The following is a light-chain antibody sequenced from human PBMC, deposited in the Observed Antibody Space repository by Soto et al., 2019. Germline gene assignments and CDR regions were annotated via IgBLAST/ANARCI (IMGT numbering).Light chain of an antibody. J-gene: IGLJ2*01. CDR2: DVS. CDR3: SSYTSSSTLVV. Sequence: QSALTQPASVSGSPGQSITISCTGTSSDVGGYNYVSWYQQHQGKAPKLLIYDVSNRPTGVSNHFSGSKSGNTASLTISGVQAEDDADYYCSSYTSSSTLVVFGGGTKLTVL. CDR1: SSDVGGYNY. V-gene: IGLV2-14*01.